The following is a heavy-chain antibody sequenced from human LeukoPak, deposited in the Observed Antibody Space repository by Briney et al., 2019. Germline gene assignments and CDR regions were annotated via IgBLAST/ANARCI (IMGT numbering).Heavy chain of an antibody. CDR1: GFTVSSNY. J-gene: IGHJ4*02. V-gene: IGHV3-7*03. CDR2: IKQDGSEK. CDR3: ARVISDCGGDCYSDRTYYFDY. D-gene: IGHD2-21*02. Sequence: GGSLRLSCAASGFTVSSNYMSWVRQAPGKGLEWVANIKQDGSEKYYVDSVKGRFTISRDNSKNTLYLQMNSLRSEDTAVYYCARVISDCGGDCYSDRTYYFDYWGQGTLVTVSS.